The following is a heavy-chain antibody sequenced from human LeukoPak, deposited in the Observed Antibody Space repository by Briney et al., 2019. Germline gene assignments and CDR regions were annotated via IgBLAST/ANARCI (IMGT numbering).Heavy chain of an antibody. CDR3: ARGRGAPTNRDFYFYYYMDV. CDR1: GYTFTDYA. CDR2: INGVNGNT. Sequence: ASVKVSCKASGYTFTDYAIHWVRQAPGQRPEWMGWINGVNGNTKYSQAFQDRVTITRDTSANIAYMELSSLRSEDMAVYYCARGRGAPTNRDFYFYYYMDVWGKGTRATVSS. V-gene: IGHV1-3*03. D-gene: IGHD7-27*01. J-gene: IGHJ6*03.